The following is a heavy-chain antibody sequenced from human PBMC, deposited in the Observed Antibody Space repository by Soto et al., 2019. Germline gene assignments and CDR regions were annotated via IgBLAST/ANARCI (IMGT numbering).Heavy chain of an antibody. CDR2: ISAKNGDT. J-gene: IGHJ6*03. CDR3: ARKVRGSNMDHYHDIDV. V-gene: IGHV1-18*01. Sequence: QVQLVQSGAEVKKPGASVKVSCKASGYTFTSHGISWVRQAPGQGLEWMGWISAKNGDTNYAQKFQGRVTVTTDTSSSTGYRELRSLRSEDTAVYYCARKVRGSNMDHYHDIDVWGNGHMVTVSS. CDR1: GYTFTSHG. D-gene: IGHD3-10*01.